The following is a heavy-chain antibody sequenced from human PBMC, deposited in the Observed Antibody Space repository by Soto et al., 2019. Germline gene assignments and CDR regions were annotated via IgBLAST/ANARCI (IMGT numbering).Heavy chain of an antibody. CDR1: GFTFSSYG. CDR3: AKEGGLSGSYYISSSYYFDY. V-gene: IGHV3-30*18. D-gene: IGHD1-26*01. CDR2: ISYDGSNT. Sequence: PGGSLRLSCVASGFTFSSYGMHCVRQAPGKGLEWVAIISYDGSNTYYADSVKGRFTISRDNSKNTLYLQMNSLRAEDTSVYYCAKEGGLSGSYYISSSYYFDYWGQGTLVTVSS. J-gene: IGHJ4*02.